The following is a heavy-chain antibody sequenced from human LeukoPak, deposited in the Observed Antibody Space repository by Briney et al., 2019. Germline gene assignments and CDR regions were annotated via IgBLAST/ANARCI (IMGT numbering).Heavy chain of an antibody. Sequence: PSETLSLTCAVYGGSFSGYYWSWIRQPPGKGLEWIGEINHSGSTNYNPSLKSRVTISVDTSKNQFSLKLSSVTAADTAVYYCARLVEEMATIAFDPWGQGTLVTVSS. D-gene: IGHD5-24*01. J-gene: IGHJ5*02. CDR2: INHSGST. CDR1: GGSFSGYY. CDR3: ARLVEEMATIAFDP. V-gene: IGHV4-34*01.